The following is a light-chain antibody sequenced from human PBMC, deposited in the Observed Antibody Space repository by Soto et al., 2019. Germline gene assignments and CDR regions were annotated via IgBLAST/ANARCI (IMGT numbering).Light chain of an antibody. CDR3: QPYNNWPLT. V-gene: IGKV3-15*01. J-gene: IGKJ4*01. CDR2: DTS. Sequence: EVVMRQVPATLPVSPGEGATLSCRASQGIGDTLAWYQHKPGQTPRLLIYDTSTRATGVPTRFSGSRSGAEFTLTINSLQSEDFAVYYCQPYNNWPLTFGGGTKVDIK. CDR1: QGIGDT.